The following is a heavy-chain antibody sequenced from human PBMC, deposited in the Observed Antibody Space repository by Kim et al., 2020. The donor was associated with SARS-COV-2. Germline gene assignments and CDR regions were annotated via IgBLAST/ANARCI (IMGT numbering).Heavy chain of an antibody. CDR1: GYTFTSYG. V-gene: IGHV1-18*01. J-gene: IGHJ6*02. CDR2: ISAYNGNT. CDR3: ARDVAAAGRLGVDYYYYGMDV. D-gene: IGHD6-13*01. Sequence: ASVKVSCKASGYTFTSYGISWVRQAPGQGLEWMGWISAYNGNTNYAQKLQGRVTMTTDTSTSTAYMELRSLRSDDTAVYYCARDVAAAGRLGVDYYYYGMDVWGQGTTVTVSS.